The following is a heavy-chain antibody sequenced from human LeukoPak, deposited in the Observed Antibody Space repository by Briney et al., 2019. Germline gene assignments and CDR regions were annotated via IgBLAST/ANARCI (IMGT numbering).Heavy chain of an antibody. CDR3: ATERSGSYYNGDAAFDI. CDR1: GYTLTELS. Sequence: ASVMVSCKVSGYTLTELSMHWLRQAPGKWLEWRGGFDPEDGETIYAQKFQGRVTMTEDTSTDTAYMELSSLRSEDTAVYYCATERSGSYYNGDAAFDIWGQGTMVTVSS. CDR2: FDPEDGET. D-gene: IGHD3-10*01. V-gene: IGHV1-24*01. J-gene: IGHJ3*02.